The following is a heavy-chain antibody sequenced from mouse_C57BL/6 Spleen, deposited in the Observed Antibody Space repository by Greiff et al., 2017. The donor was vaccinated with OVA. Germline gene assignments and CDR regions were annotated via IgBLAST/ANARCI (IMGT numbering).Heavy chain of an antibody. V-gene: IGHV5-17*01. J-gene: IGHJ4*01. D-gene: IGHD1-2*01. Sequence: EVKVVESGGGLVKPGGSLKLSCAASGFTFSDYGMHWVRQAPEKGLEWVAYISSGSSTIYYADTVKGRFTISRDNAKNTLFLQMTSLRSEDTAMYYCARPTAKGGAMDYWGQGTSVTVSS. CDR2: ISSGSSTI. CDR3: ARPTAKGGAMDY. CDR1: GFTFSDYG.